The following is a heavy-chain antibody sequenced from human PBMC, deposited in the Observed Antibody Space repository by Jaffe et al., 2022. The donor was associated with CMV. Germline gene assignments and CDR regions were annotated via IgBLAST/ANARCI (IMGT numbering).Heavy chain of an antibody. CDR3: ARGGSDSSWFWVY. D-gene: IGHD6-13*01. Sequence: EVHLVESGGGLVQPGGSLRLSCAASGFTFSSIWMTWVRQAPGKGPEWVANINHDGSEKYYVDSVKGRFTVSRDNAKNSLFLQVNSLRVEDTAVYYCARGGSDSSWFWVYWGQGTLVTVSS. CDR1: GFTFSSIW. J-gene: IGHJ4*02. V-gene: IGHV3-7*03. CDR2: INHDGSEK.